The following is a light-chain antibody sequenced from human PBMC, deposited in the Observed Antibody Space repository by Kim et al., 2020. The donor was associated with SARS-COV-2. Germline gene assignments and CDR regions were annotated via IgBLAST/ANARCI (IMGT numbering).Light chain of an antibody. J-gene: IGKJ1*01. CDR2: GVS. Sequence: SLSPGERATPSCRAGQSSRYLAWYQLKRGQAPRRLSYGVSSRATGMPDRFSGSESETDLTLTISTLEPEDFAVYYCQQYGSSPRTFGQRTKVDIK. V-gene: IGKV3-20*01. CDR1: QSSRY. CDR3: QQYGSSPRT.